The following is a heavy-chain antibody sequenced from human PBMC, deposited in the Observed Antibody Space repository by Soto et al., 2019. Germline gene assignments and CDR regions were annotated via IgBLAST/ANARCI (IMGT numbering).Heavy chain of an antibody. CDR2: IIPIFGTA. J-gene: IGHJ3*02. CDR3: ARDERYSGDEVYACDI. CDR1: GGTFRSYA. Sequence: QVQLVQSGAEVKKPGSSVKVSCKASGGTFRSYAISWVRQAPGQGLEWMGGIIPIFGTANYAQKFQGRVMIAADEPPSTVYMELSSLRSENTAVYYCARDERYSGDEVYACDIWGQGTMVTVSS. D-gene: IGHD5-12*01. V-gene: IGHV1-69*12.